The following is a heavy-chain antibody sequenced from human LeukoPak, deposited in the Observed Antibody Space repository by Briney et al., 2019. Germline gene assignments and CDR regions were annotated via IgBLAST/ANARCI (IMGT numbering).Heavy chain of an antibody. V-gene: IGHV3-23*01. CDR2: ISGSGGST. D-gene: IGHD5-12*01. CDR3: AKDQSGYAGLYYFDY. Sequence: GGSLRLSCAASGFTFSSYAMSWLRQAPGKGLEWVSAISGSGGSTYYADSVKGRFTISRDNSKNTLYLQMNSLRAEDTAVYYCAKDQSGYAGLYYFDYWGQGTLVTVSS. CDR1: GFTFSSYA. J-gene: IGHJ4*02.